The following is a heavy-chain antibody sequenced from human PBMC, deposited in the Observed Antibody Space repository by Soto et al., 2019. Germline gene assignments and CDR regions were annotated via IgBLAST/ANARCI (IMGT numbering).Heavy chain of an antibody. Sequence: PSEPLSLTCTVSGGSISSSPYFWGWIRQPPGKGLEWIASVSYSGGTYYNPSLKSRVTISVDTSKKQFSLNLTSVTAADTAFDYCSRRAPEGFDPWGQGTQVTVYS. CDR3: SRRAPEGFDP. V-gene: IGHV4-39*01. CDR1: GGSISSSPYF. J-gene: IGHJ5*02. CDR2: VSYSGGT.